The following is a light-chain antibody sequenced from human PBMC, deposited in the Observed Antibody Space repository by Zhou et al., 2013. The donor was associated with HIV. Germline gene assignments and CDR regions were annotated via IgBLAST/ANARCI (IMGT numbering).Light chain of an antibody. CDR1: QGISSY. CDR2: AAS. J-gene: IGKJ5*01. Sequence: DIQLTQSPSFLSASVGDRVTITCRASQGISSYLAWYQQKPGKAPKLLIYAASTLQSGVPSRFSGGGSGTEFTLTISGLQPEDFATYYCQQYYSYPPITFGQGTRLEIK. CDR3: QQYYSYPPIT. V-gene: IGKV1-9*01.